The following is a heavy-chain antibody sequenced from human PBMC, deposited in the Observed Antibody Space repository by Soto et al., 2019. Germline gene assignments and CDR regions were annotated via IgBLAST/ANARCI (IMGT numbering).Heavy chain of an antibody. CDR1: GGSFSGYY. J-gene: IGHJ4*02. D-gene: IGHD3-10*01. V-gene: IGHV4-34*01. Sequence: SETLSLTCAVYGGSFSGYYWSWIRQPPGKGLEWIGEINHSGSTNYNPSLKSRVTISVDTSKNQFSLKLSSVTAADTAVYYCARRALLWFGDHRDLSIDYWGQGTLVTVSS. CDR3: ARRALLWFGDHRDLSIDY. CDR2: INHSGST.